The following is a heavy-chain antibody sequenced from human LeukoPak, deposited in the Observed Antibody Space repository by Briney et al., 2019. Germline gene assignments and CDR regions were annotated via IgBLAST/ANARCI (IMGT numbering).Heavy chain of an antibody. Sequence: ASVNVSCKVSGYTLTELSMHWVRQAPGKGLEWMGGFDPEDGETIYAQKFQGRVTMTEDTSTDTAYMELSSLRSEDTAVYYCATALPSITMIVVVRYFDYWGQGTLVTVSS. CDR3: ATALPSITMIVVVRYFDY. CDR1: GYTLTELS. J-gene: IGHJ4*02. D-gene: IGHD3-22*01. V-gene: IGHV1-24*01. CDR2: FDPEDGET.